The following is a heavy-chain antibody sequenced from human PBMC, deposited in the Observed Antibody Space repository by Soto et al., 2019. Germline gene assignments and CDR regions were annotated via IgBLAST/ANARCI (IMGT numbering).Heavy chain of an antibody. CDR1: GFTFSSYA. CDR2: ISGSGGST. D-gene: IGHD3-9*01. V-gene: IGHV3-23*01. Sequence: EVQLLESGGGLVQPGGSLRLSCAASGFTFSSYAMSWVRQAPGKGLEWVSAISGSGGSTYYADSVKSRFTISRDNSKNTLYLQMNSLRAEDTAVYYCASEYFDWLSPGGFDLWGRGTLVTVSS. J-gene: IGHJ2*01. CDR3: ASEYFDWLSPGGFDL.